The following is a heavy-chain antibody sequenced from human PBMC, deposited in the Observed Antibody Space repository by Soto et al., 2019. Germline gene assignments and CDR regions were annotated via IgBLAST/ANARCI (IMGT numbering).Heavy chain of an antibody. D-gene: IGHD6-13*01. J-gene: IGHJ5*02. Sequence: QVQLVQSGAEVKKPGASVKVSCKASGYIFTDYHIHWVRQAPGQGLEFMGWINTDNGGAGSAQQFQGRVTVTRDTSITTVYLELSNLRSDDTAVYFCAKERGSNSLHPSYNWFDPWGQGTLITVSS. CDR1: GYIFTDYH. V-gene: IGHV1-2*02. CDR3: AKERGSNSLHPSYNWFDP. CDR2: INTDNGGA.